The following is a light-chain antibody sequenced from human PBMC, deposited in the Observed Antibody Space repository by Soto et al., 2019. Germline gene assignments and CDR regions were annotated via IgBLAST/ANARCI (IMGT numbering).Light chain of an antibody. Sequence: DIQMTQAPSSLSASVGDRVTITCRASQSVTIYLNWYQQKPGKAPKLLIYAASSLQSGVPSRFSGSGSGTDFTLTISSLQPEDSASDFCQQIISAPLTFGGGTKVEIK. J-gene: IGKJ4*01. CDR2: AAS. CDR3: QQIISAPLT. CDR1: QSVTIY. V-gene: IGKV1-39*01.